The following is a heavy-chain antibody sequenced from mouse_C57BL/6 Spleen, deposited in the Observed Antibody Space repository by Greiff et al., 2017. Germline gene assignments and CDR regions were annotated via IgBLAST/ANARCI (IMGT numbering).Heavy chain of an antibody. Sequence: VQLQQSGPELVKPGASVKISCKASGYAFSSSWMNWVKQRPGKGLEWIGRIYPADGDTNYNEKFKGKATLTADKSSSTAYMQLSSLTSEDAAVYYCAPGGVTGPDYWGQGTTLTVSS. D-gene: IGHD4-1*01. V-gene: IGHV1-82*01. CDR1: GYAFSSSW. CDR3: APGGVTGPDY. CDR2: IYPADGDT. J-gene: IGHJ2*01.